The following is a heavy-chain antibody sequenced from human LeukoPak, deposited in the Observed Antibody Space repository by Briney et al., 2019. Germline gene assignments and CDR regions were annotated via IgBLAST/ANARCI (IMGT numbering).Heavy chain of an antibody. CDR3: ARDADY. J-gene: IGHJ4*02. CDR1: GFXVSSNH. CDR2: IYSDGST. V-gene: IGHV3-66*01. Sequence: GGSLRLSCAASGFXVSSNHITWVRQAPGKGLEWVSLIYSDGSTYYADSVKGRFTISRDNSKNTLYLQMNSLRAEDTAVYYCARDADYWGQGTLVTVSS.